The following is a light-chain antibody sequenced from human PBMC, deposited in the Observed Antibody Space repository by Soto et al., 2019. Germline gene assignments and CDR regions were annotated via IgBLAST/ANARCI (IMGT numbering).Light chain of an antibody. J-gene: IGKJ1*01. CDR3: QLYNSYSLWT. Sequence: DIQMTQSPSTLSASVGDRVTITCRASQSISSWLAWYEQKPGKAPKILIYDASSLESGVPSRFSGSGSGTEFTLTISSLQPDDFATYCCQLYNSYSLWTFGPGTKVEIK. CDR1: QSISSW. V-gene: IGKV1-5*01. CDR2: DAS.